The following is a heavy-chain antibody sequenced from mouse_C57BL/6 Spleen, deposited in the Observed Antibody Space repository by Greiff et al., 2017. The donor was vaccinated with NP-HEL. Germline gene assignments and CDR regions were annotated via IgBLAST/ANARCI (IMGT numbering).Heavy chain of an antibody. CDR2: IHPNSGST. CDR3: ARRGLRHFDY. D-gene: IGHD1-2*01. Sequence: QVQLQQPGAELVKPGASVKLSCKASGYTFTSYWMHWVKQRPGQGLAWIGMIHPNSGSTNYNEKFKSKATLTVDKSSSTAYMQLSSLTSEDSAVYYCARRGLRHFDYWGQGTTLTVSS. J-gene: IGHJ2*01. CDR1: GYTFTSYW. V-gene: IGHV1-64*01.